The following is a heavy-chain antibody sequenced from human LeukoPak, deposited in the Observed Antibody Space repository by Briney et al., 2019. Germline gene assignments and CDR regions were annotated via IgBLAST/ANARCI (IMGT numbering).Heavy chain of an antibody. D-gene: IGHD3-16*02. V-gene: IGHV1-18*01. Sequence: GASVKVSCKASGYTFTSYGISWVRQAPGQGLEWMGWISAYNGNTNYAQKLQGRVSMTTDTSTSTAYMELRSLRSDDTAVYYCARLVPGTYDYVWGTYRPKSHFDYWGQGTLVTVSS. J-gene: IGHJ4*02. CDR2: ISAYNGNT. CDR1: GYTFTSYG. CDR3: ARLVPGTYDYVWGTYRPKSHFDY.